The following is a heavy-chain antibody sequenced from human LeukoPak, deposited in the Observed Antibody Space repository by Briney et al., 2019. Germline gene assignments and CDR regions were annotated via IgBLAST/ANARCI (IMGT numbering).Heavy chain of an antibody. V-gene: IGHV4-31*03. CDR2: IYYSGST. D-gene: IGHD2-15*01. J-gene: IGHJ4*02. CDR1: GGSISSGGYS. Sequence: PSETLSLTCTVSGGSISSGGYSWSWIRQHPGKGLEWIGYIYYSGSTYYNPSLKSRVTISLDTSKNQFSLKLSSVTAADTAVYYCARVGDCSGGSCHLFDYWGQGTLVTVSS. CDR3: ARVGDCSGGSCHLFDY.